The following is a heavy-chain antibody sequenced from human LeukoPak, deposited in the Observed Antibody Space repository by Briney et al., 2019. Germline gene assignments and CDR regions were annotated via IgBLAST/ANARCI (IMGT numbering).Heavy chain of an antibody. CDR2: IYYSGST. CDR3: ARDRTGYDYGDY. V-gene: IGHV4-39*07. CDR1: GGSISSSSYY. D-gene: IGHD3-22*01. J-gene: IGHJ4*02. Sequence: SETLSLTCTVSGGSISSSSYYWGWIRQPPGKGLEWIGSIYYSGSTYYNPSLKSRVTISVDTSKNQFSLKLSSVTAADTAVYYCARDRTGYDYGDYWGQGTLVTVSS.